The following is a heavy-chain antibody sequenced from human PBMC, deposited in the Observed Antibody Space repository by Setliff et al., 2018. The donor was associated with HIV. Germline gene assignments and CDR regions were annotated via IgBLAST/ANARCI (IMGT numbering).Heavy chain of an antibody. CDR3: VIGRDYYDSSGYFLYNYYGMDV. V-gene: IGHV1-69*13. CDR2: IIPIFGTA. D-gene: IGHD3-22*01. Sequence: SVKVSCKASGGTFSSYAISWVRQAPGQGLEWMGGIIPIFGTANYAQKFQGRVTITADESTSTAYMEMSSLRSEDTAVYYCVIGRDYYDSSGYFLYNYYGMDVWGQGTTVTV. J-gene: IGHJ6*02. CDR1: GGTFSSYA.